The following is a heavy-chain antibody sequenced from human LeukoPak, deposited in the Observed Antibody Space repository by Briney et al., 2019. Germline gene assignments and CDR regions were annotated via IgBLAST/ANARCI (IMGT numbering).Heavy chain of an antibody. J-gene: IGHJ6*03. D-gene: IGHD3-22*01. CDR1: GGSISSYY. CDR3: ARDLLGYYDSSGHLLDMDV. Sequence: SETLSLTCTVSGGSISSYYWSWIRQPPGKGLEWIGYIYYCGSTHYNPSLKSRVTISVATSKSQFCLKLSSVTAADTAVYYCARDLLGYYDSSGHLLDMDVWGKGTTVTVSS. V-gene: IGHV4-59*01. CDR2: IYYCGST.